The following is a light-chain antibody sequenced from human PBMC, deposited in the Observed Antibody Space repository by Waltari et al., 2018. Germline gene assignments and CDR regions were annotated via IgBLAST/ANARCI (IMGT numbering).Light chain of an antibody. Sequence: EIVLTQSPDFQSVSPKEKVTITCRASRSIGSSLHWYQQKPDKSPKLLIKYASQSFSGVPPRFSGSGSGTDFTLTINSLEPEDAATYYCHQSSTLPWTFGQGTKVEIK. CDR3: HQSSTLPWT. CDR2: YAS. J-gene: IGKJ1*01. V-gene: IGKV6-21*01. CDR1: RSIGSS.